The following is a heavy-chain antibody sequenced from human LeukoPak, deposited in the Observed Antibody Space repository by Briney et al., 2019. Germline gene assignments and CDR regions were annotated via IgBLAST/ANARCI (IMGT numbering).Heavy chain of an antibody. CDR1: GGTFSSYA. CDR2: IIPILGIA. D-gene: IGHD2-21*02. V-gene: IGHV1-69*04. Sequence: ASVKVSCKASGGTFSSYAISWVRQAPGQGLEWMGRIIPILGIANYAQKFQGRVTITADKSTSTAYMELSSLRSEDTAVYYCASQSGYCGGDCSFGTDYWGQGTLVTVSS. J-gene: IGHJ4*02. CDR3: ASQSGYCGGDCSFGTDY.